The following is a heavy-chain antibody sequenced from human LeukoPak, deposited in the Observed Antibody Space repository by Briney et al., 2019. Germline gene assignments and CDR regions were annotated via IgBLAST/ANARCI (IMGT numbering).Heavy chain of an antibody. V-gene: IGHV3-11*01. J-gene: IGHJ6*04. CDR1: GFTFSDYY. CDR2: ISSSGSTI. Sequence: PGGSLRLSCAASGFTFSDYYMSWIRQAPGKGLEWVSYISSSGSTIYYADSVKGRFTISRDNAKNSLYLQMSSLRAEDTAVYYCAKDLIYTLFTMVRGVGSPLDVWGKGTTVTISS. D-gene: IGHD3-10*01. CDR3: AKDLIYTLFTMVRGVGSPLDV.